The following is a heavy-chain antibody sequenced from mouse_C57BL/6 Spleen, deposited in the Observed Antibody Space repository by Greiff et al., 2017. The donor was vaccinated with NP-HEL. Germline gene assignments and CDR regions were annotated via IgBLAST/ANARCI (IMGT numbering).Heavy chain of an antibody. V-gene: IGHV1-69*01. J-gene: IGHJ2*01. Sequence: QVQLQQPGAELVMPGASVKLSCKASGYTFTSYWMHWVKQRPGQGLEWIGEIDPSDSYTNYNQKFKGKSTLTVDKSSSTAYMQLSSLTSEDSAVYYCARWATTVFDYWGQGTTLTVSS. CDR1: GYTFTSYW. CDR2: IDPSDSYT. CDR3: ARWATTVFDY. D-gene: IGHD1-1*01.